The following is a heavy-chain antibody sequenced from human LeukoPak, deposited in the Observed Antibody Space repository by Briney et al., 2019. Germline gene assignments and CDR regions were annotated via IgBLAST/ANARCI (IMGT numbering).Heavy chain of an antibody. D-gene: IGHD3-10*01. CDR2: INTDGSTT. CDR1: GFTFSRYW. Sequence: GGSLRLSCAASGFTFSRYWMHWVRQAPGKGLVWVSRINTDGSTTSYADSVRGRFTISRDNAENTVYLQMNSLGAEDTALYFCARVNTGNWYFDLWGRGTLVTVSS. J-gene: IGHJ2*01. V-gene: IGHV3-74*01. CDR3: ARVNTGNWYFDL.